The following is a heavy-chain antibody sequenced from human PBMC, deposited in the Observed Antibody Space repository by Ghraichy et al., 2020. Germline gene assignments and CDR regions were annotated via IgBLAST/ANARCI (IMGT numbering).Heavy chain of an antibody. Sequence: GGSLRLSCAASGFTFSSYSMNWVRQAPGKGLEWVSYISSSSSTIYYADSVKGRFTISRDNAKNSLYLQMNSLRAEDTAVYYCARDARFKYYYDSSARNQFDYWGQGTLVTVSS. V-gene: IGHV3-48*04. J-gene: IGHJ4*02. CDR2: ISSSSSTI. CDR3: ARDARFKYYYDSSARNQFDY. CDR1: GFTFSSYS. D-gene: IGHD3-22*01.